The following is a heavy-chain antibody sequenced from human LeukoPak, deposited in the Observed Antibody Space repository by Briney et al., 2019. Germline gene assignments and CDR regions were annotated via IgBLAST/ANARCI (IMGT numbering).Heavy chain of an antibody. CDR1: GGSISSSSSS. CDR2: FSYSGNT. V-gene: IGHV4-39*01. D-gene: IGHD6-13*01. CDR3: VRHRRDLMGIDLSATLGYFQH. J-gene: IGHJ1*01. Sequence: PSETLSLTCTVSGGSISSSSSSWGWIRQPPGKGLEWIGTFSYSGNTYYNPSLNSRVTISVETSENQLSLNLNSVTAADTAVYYCVRHRRDLMGIDLSATLGYFQHWGQGTLVTVSS.